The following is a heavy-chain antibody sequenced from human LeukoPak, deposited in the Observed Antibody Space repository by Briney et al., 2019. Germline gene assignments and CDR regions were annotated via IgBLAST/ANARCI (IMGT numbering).Heavy chain of an antibody. Sequence: ASVKVSCKASGYTFTSYDINWVRQATGQGLEWMGWMNPNSGNTGYARKFQGRVTMTRNTSISTAYMELSSLRSEDTAVYYCARGTHYGSGSYYNLDYWGQGTLVTVSS. CDR1: GYTFTSYD. V-gene: IGHV1-8*01. D-gene: IGHD3-10*01. J-gene: IGHJ4*02. CDR2: MNPNSGNT. CDR3: ARGTHYGSGSYYNLDY.